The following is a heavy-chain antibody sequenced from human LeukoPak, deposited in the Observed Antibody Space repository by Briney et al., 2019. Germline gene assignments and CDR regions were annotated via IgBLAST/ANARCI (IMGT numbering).Heavy chain of an antibody. CDR2: INPKSGGT. Sequence: ASVTVSCKASGYTFTGYYMHWVRQVPGQAPEWTGWINPKSGGTNYAQKFQGRVTMTRDTSITTAYMELSRLRSDDTAVYYCARGFSSWYLSPYYLEYCGQGTPVTVSS. CDR1: GYTFTGYY. CDR3: ARGFSSWYLSPYYLEY. J-gene: IGHJ4*02. D-gene: IGHD6-13*01. V-gene: IGHV1-2*02.